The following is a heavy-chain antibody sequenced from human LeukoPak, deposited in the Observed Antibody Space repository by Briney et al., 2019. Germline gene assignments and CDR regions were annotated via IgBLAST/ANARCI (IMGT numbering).Heavy chain of an antibody. V-gene: IGHV3-23*01. D-gene: IGHD6-19*01. CDR1: GFTFSTYA. CDR3: AKDTPLTAYTSGWSRNSFDY. J-gene: IGHJ4*02. Sequence: GGSLRLSCGASGFTFSTYAMSWVRQAPGKGLEWVSTIVGDAGVTYYADPAKGRFTISRDNSKNTLFLQMNSLRAEDTAVYYCAKDTPLTAYTSGWSRNSFDYWGQGSLVTVSS. CDR2: IVGDAGVT.